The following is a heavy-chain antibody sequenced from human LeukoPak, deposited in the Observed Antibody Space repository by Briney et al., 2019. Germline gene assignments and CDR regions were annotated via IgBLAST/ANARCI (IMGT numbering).Heavy chain of an antibody. J-gene: IGHJ4*02. CDR3: ARGGGPQSG. D-gene: IGHD1-26*01. V-gene: IGHV3-30-3*01. CDR1: GFTFSSYA. Sequence: GRSLRLSCAASGFTFSSYAMHWVRQAPGKGLEWVAVISYDGSNKYYADSVKGRFTISRDNSKNTLYPQMNSLRAEDTAVYYCARGGGPQSGWGQGTLVTVSS. CDR2: ISYDGSNK.